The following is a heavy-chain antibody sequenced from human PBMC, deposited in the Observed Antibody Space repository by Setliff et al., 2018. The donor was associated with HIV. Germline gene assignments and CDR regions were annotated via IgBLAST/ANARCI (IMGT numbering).Heavy chain of an antibody. Sequence: PGGSLRLSCAASGFTFTDYTMNWVRQAPGKGLEWVSSITSGSTYVNYADSVKGRFTISRDNSKNTLYLQMNSLRSEDTAVYFCAKSFNSGPTNWNIDVWGTGTTVTVSS. D-gene: IGHD1-20*01. CDR3: AKSFNSGPTNWNIDV. CDR2: ITSGSTYV. V-gene: IGHV3-21*01. J-gene: IGHJ6*03. CDR1: GFTFTDYT.